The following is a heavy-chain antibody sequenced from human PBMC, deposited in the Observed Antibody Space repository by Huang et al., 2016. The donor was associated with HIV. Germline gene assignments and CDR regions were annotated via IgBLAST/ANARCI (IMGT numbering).Heavy chain of an antibody. Sequence: QVQLQQWGAGLLKPSETLSLTCAVYGGSFIGYYWSWIRQSPGKGLAWIGEINHSGSTNNNPSLKIRLTIAVDTSKNQFSLKLSSVTAADTAVYYCARERMMSWLDDHDAFDIWGQGTMVTVSS. J-gene: IGHJ3*02. CDR1: GGSFIGYY. CDR2: INHSGST. D-gene: IGHD1-1*01. CDR3: ARERMMSWLDDHDAFDI. V-gene: IGHV4-34*01.